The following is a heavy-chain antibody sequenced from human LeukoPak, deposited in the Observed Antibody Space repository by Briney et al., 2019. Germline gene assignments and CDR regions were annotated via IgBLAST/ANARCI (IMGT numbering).Heavy chain of an antibody. Sequence: GGSLRLSCAASGFTFSSYGMHWVRQAPGKGLEWVAFIRYDGSNKYYAGSVKGRFTISRDNSKNTLYLQMNSLRAEDTAVYYCAKGITIFGVGAPIDYWGQGTLVTVSS. J-gene: IGHJ4*02. CDR3: AKGITIFGVGAPIDY. V-gene: IGHV3-30*02. CDR1: GFTFSSYG. D-gene: IGHD3-3*01. CDR2: IRYDGSNK.